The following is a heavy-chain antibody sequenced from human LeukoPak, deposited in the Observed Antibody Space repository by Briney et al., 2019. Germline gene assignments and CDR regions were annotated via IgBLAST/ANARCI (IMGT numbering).Heavy chain of an antibody. Sequence: SETLSLTCAVYGGSFSGYYWSWIRQPPGKGLEWIGEINHSGSTNYNPSLKSRVTISVDTSKNQFSLKLSSVTAADTAVYYCARGGYLRWFYNWFDPWGQGTLVTVSS. J-gene: IGHJ5*02. V-gene: IGHV4-34*01. CDR3: ARGGYLRWFYNWFDP. D-gene: IGHD4-23*01. CDR2: INHSGST. CDR1: GGSFSGYY.